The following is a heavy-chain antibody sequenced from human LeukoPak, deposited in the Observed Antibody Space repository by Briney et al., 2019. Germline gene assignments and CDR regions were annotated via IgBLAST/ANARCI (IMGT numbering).Heavy chain of an antibody. J-gene: IGHJ4*02. CDR3: AKMWRVGGVTTLDY. CDR1: GFTFSSYA. Sequence: PGGSLRLSCAASGFTFSSYAMHWVRQAPGKGLEYVSAISSNGGSTYYANSVKGRFTISRDNSKDTLYLDVSSLRVDDTAVYYCAKMWRVGGVTTLDYWGQGTLVTV. D-gene: IGHD3-16*01. V-gene: IGHV3-64*01. CDR2: ISSNGGST.